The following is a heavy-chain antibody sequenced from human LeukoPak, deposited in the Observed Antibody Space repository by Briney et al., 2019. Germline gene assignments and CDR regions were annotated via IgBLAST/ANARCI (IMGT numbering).Heavy chain of an antibody. Sequence: KASETLSLTCTVSGGSVSSYYWSWIRQPPGKGLEWIGYIYYSGSTNYNPSLKSRVTISVDTSKNQFSLKLSSVTAADTAVYYCARGIRQWGMAPRFDPWGQGTLVTVSS. CDR3: ARGIRQWGMAPRFDP. J-gene: IGHJ5*02. D-gene: IGHD3-16*01. V-gene: IGHV4-59*02. CDR2: IYYSGST. CDR1: GGSVSSYY.